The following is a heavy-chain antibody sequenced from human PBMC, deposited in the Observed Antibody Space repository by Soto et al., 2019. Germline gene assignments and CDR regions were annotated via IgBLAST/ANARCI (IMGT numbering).Heavy chain of an antibody. J-gene: IGHJ6*02. D-gene: IGHD6-13*01. CDR2: ISYDGSNK. V-gene: IGHV3-30-3*01. CDR3: ARDPSRIYSSPNPPYYYYGMDV. Sequence: QVQLVESGGGVVQPGRTLRHSCAAAGFTFSSYAMHWVRQAPGKGLEWVAVISYDGSNKYYADSVKGRFTISRDNSKNTLYLQMNSLRADDTAVYYCARDPSRIYSSPNPPYYYYGMDVWGQGTTVTVSS. CDR1: GFTFSSYA.